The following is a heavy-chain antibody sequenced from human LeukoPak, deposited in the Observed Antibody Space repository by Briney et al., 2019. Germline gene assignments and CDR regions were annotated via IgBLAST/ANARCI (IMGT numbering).Heavy chain of an antibody. CDR1: GGSISSYY. Sequence: PSETLSLTCTVSGGSISSYYWSWIRQPPGKGLEWIGYMSFSGSTNYNASLKSRVTMSVDIPKNHFSLKLRSVTAGDTAVYYCARRNLQGGLDYWGQGALVTVSS. CDR3: ARRNLQGGLDY. D-gene: IGHD1-14*01. J-gene: IGHJ4*02. CDR2: MSFSGST. V-gene: IGHV4-59*01.